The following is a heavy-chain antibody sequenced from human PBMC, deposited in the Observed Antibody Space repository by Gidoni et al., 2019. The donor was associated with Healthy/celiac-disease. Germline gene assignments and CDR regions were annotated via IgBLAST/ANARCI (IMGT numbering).Heavy chain of an antibody. J-gene: IGHJ4*02. CDR1: GGSFSGYY. CDR3: ASDFWSGYADY. V-gene: IGHV4-34*01. D-gene: IGHD3-3*01. Sequence: QVQLQQWGAGLLKPSETLSRTCAVYGGSFSGYYWSWIRQPPGKGLEWLGEINHCGSTNYNPSLKSRVTISVDTSKNQFSLKLSSVTAADTAVYYCASDFWSGYADYWGQGTLVTVSS. CDR2: INHCGST.